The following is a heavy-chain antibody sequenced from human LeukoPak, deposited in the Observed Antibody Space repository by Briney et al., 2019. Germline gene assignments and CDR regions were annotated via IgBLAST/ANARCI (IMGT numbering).Heavy chain of an antibody. V-gene: IGHV7-4-1*02. CDR2: INTKTGNP. J-gene: IGHJ5*02. D-gene: IGHD3-10*01. CDR1: GYTFTTYA. CDR3: ARDFITMVRGAIIRGFDP. Sequence: ASVKVSCKASGYTFTTYAMNWVRQAPGQGLEWMGWINTKTGNPTYAQGFTGRFVFSLDTSASTAYLQISSLKAEDTAVYYCARDFITMVRGAIIRGFDPWGQGTLVTVSS.